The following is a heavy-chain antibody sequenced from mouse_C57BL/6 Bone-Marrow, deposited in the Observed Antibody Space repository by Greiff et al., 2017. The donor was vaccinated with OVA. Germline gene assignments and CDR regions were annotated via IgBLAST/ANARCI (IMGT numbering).Heavy chain of an antibody. Sequence: QVQLQQPGAELVMPGASVKLSCKASGYTFTSYWMHWVKQRPGQGLEWIGEIDPSDSYTNYNQKFKGKSTLTVDKSSSTAYMQLSSLTSEDSAVYDCARGVGYSDYWGQGTTLTVSS. D-gene: IGHD1-1*01. CDR3: ARGVGYSDY. V-gene: IGHV1-69*01. CDR2: IDPSDSYT. J-gene: IGHJ2*01. CDR1: GYTFTSYW.